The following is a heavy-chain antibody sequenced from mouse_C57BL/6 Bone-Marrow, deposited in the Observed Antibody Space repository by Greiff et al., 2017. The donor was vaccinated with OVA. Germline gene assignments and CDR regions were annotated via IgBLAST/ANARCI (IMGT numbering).Heavy chain of an antibody. D-gene: IGHD2-2*01. V-gene: IGHV7-1*01. CDR3: AREFSYDGLIIYDGYDVAY. CDR1: GFTFSDFY. J-gene: IGHJ3*01. CDR2: SRNKANDYTT. Sequence: EVKLVESGGGLVQSGRSLRLSCATSGFTFSDFYMEWVRQAPGKGLEWIAASRNKANDYTTEYSASVKGRFIVSRDTSQSILYLQMHALRAEDTAIYYCAREFSYDGLIIYDGYDVAYWGQGTLVTVSA.